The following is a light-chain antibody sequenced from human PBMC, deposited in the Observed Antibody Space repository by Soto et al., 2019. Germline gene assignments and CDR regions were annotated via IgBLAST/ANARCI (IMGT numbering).Light chain of an antibody. J-gene: IGLJ3*02. Sequence: QSVLTQPPSVSGAPGQRVTISCTGSSSNIGAGYHVHWYQHLPGTAPKLLIYGNSNRPSGVPDRFTGSKSGTSASLAITGLQAEDEGDYYCQSYDSTLSGGVFGGGTQLTVL. CDR3: QSYDSTLSGGV. V-gene: IGLV1-40*01. CDR2: GNS. CDR1: SSNIGAGYH.